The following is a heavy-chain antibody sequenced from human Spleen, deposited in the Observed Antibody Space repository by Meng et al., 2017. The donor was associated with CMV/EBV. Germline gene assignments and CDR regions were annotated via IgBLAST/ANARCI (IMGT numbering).Heavy chain of an antibody. D-gene: IGHD3-3*01. CDR2: IYYSGST. CDR1: GGSISSYY. CDR3: ARAFTISGVVNAFDY. Sequence: SETLSLTCTVSGGSISSYYWSWIRQPPGKALEWIGYIYYSGSTRYSPSLKSRVTISVDTSKNQFSLQLSSVTAADTAVYYCARAFTISGVVNAFDYWGQGTLVTVSS. V-gene: IGHV4-59*01. J-gene: IGHJ4*02.